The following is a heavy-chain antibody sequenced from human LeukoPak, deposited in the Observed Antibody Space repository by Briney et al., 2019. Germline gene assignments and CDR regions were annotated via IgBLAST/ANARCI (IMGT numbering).Heavy chain of an antibody. J-gene: IGHJ4*02. CDR2: IWYDGSNK. Sequence: GRSLRLSCAASGFTFSSYGMHWVRQAPGKGLEWVAVIWYDGSNKYYADSVEGRFTISRDNSKNTLYLQMNSLGAEDTAVYYCARDRGSSDYWGQGTLVTVSS. D-gene: IGHD6-6*01. V-gene: IGHV3-33*01. CDR3: ARDRGSSDY. CDR1: GFTFSSYG.